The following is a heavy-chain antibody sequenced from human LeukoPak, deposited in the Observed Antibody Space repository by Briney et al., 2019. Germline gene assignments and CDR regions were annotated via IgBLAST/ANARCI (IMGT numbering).Heavy chain of an antibody. J-gene: IGHJ4*02. V-gene: IGHV3-7*01. Sequence: PGGSLRLSCAASGFTFSSYAMSCVRQAPGKGLEWVANINQDGSENYYMDSVKGRFTISRDNVKNSLYLRMNSLRAEDTAVYYCARGRYCNSTSCYFDYWGQGTLVTVSS. CDR1: GFTFSSYA. CDR2: INQDGSEN. CDR3: ARGRYCNSTSCYFDY. D-gene: IGHD2-2*01.